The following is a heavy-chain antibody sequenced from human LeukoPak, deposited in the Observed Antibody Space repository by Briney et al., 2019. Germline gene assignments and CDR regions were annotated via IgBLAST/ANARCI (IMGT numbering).Heavy chain of an antibody. D-gene: IGHD6-19*01. CDR1: GYTFTSDG. CDR2: IIACKGNT. V-gene: IGHV1-18*01. Sequence: AAVKGSCKASGYTFTSDGISCVRQATGQGRGWRGWIIACKGNTNYAQKLQCRVTLPTDTSTSKAYMQLRSLRSDDTAVYYCARGFSSGSYDSNVFSYYYYMDVWGKGTTVTVSS. CDR3: ARGFSSGSYDSNVFSYYYYMDV. J-gene: IGHJ6*03.